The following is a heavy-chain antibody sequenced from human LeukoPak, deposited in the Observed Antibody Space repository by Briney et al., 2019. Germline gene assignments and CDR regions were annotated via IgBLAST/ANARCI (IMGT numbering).Heavy chain of an antibody. J-gene: IGHJ6*03. V-gene: IGHV4-34*01. CDR1: GGSFSGYY. Sequence: SETLSLTCAVYGGSFSGYYWSWIRQPPGKGLEWIGEINHSGSTNYNPSLKSRVTISVDTSKNQFSLKLSSVTAADTAVYYCARGSVAAVAGTFYYYYYMDVWGKGTTVTVSS. D-gene: IGHD6-19*01. CDR3: ARGSVAAVAGTFYYYYYMDV. CDR2: INHSGST.